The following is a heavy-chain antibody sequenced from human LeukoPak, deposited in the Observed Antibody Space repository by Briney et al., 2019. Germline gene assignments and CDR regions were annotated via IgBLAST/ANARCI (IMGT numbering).Heavy chain of an antibody. CDR1: GGSFSGSY. CDR3: ARAPRRSITMIVMPRGYYFDY. V-gene: IGHV4-34*01. J-gene: IGHJ4*02. CDR2: INHSGST. Sequence: PSETLSLTCAVHGGSFSGSYWSWIRQPPGKGLEWIGEINHSGSTNYNPSLKSRVTISVDTSKNQFSLKLSSVTAADTAVYYCARAPRRSITMIVMPRGYYFDYWGQGTLVTVSS. D-gene: IGHD3-22*01.